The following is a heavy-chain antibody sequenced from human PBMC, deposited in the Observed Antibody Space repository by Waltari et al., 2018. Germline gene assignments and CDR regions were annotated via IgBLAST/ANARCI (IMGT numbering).Heavy chain of an antibody. CDR3: ASFYDSSGYYFDY. CDR2: IYYSGST. D-gene: IGHD3-22*01. CDR1: GGSISSYY. V-gene: IGHV4-59*01. J-gene: IGHJ4*02. Sequence: QVQLQESCPGLVKPSETLSLTCTVPGGSISSYYWSWIRQPPGKGLEWIWYIYYSGSTNYNPSLKSRVTISVDTSKNQFSLKLSSVTAADTAVYYCASFYDSSGYYFDYWGQGTLVTVSS.